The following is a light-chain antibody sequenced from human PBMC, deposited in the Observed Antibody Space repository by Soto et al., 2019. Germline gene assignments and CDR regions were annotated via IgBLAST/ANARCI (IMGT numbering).Light chain of an antibody. CDR3: QQYGRSPFT. J-gene: IGKJ3*01. Sequence: EIVLTQSPGTLSLSPGERATLSCRASQSGNLHDLAWYQQKPGQAPRLLTYGASSRATGIPDRFSGSGSGTEFTLTVSRLEPEDFAVYYCQQYGRSPFTFGPGTKVDIK. CDR2: GAS. CDR1: QSGNLHD. V-gene: IGKV3-20*01.